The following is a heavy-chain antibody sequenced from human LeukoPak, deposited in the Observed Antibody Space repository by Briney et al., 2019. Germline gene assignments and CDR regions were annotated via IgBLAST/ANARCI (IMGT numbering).Heavy chain of an antibody. V-gene: IGHV4-39*01. D-gene: IGHD6-13*01. CDR3: ARMSPRIAAAGTLAFDI. CDR2: IYYSGST. Sequence: PSETLSLTRTVSGGSISSSSYYWGWIRQPPGKGLEWIGSIYYSGSTYYTPSLKSRVTISVDTSKNQFSLKLSSVTAADTAVYYCARMSPRIAAAGTLAFDIWGQGTMVTVSS. CDR1: GGSISSSSYY. J-gene: IGHJ3*02.